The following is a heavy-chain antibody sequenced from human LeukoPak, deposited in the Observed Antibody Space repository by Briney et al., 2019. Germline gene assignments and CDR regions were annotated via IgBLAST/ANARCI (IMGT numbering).Heavy chain of an antibody. Sequence: ASVKVSCKASGYTFTSYGISWVRQAPGQGLEWMGWISAYNGNTNYAQKLQGRVTMTTDTSTSTAYMELRSLRSDDTAMYYCARLTYYFDSSGYDYGYYYMDVWGKGTTVTISS. CDR3: ARLTYYFDSSGYDYGYYYMDV. CDR1: GYTFTSYG. J-gene: IGHJ6*03. CDR2: ISAYNGNT. V-gene: IGHV1-18*01. D-gene: IGHD3-22*01.